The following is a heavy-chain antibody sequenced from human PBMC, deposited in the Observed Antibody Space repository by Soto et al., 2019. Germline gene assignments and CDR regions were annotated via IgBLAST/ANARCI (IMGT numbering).Heavy chain of an antibody. CDR2: ISPSSTYI. V-gene: IGHV3-21*02. CDR3: VMGPRSGSDNGMDV. J-gene: IGHJ6*02. D-gene: IGHD1-26*01. Sequence: EVQLVDSGGGLVKPGGSLRLSCAGSGFTFSHYTFNWVRQAPGKGLEWVSAISPSSTYINYADSMKGRITISRDNDKNSLYLQMKSLTAEDTGIYYCVMGPRSGSDNGMDVWGQGTTVTVSS. CDR1: GFTFSHYT.